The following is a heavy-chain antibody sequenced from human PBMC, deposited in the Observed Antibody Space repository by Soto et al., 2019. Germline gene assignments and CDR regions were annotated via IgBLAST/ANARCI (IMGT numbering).Heavy chain of an antibody. D-gene: IGHD1-7*01. CDR3: AAATTWNFHFHY. V-gene: IGHV3-33*03. CDR1: GFTSSTHG. Sequence: QAQLVESGGGVVQPGTSLRLSCAASGFTSSTHGMHWVRQAPGKGLDWLANIWYDGSNKFYAEAVKGRFSISKDNSKNTLYLHMSSLRAEDTAVYYCAAATTWNFHFHYWGQGTQVPVAS. J-gene: IGHJ4*02. CDR2: IWYDGSNK.